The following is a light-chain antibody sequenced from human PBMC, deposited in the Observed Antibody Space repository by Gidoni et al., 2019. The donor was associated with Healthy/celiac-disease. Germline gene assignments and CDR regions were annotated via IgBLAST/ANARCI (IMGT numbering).Light chain of an antibody. CDR1: QSVSSN. CDR3: QQYNNWQLT. J-gene: IGKJ4*01. Sequence: EIVMTQSPATLSVSPGERATLSCRASQSVSSNLAWYQQKPGQAPRLLIYGASTRATGIPDRFSGSGSGTEFTLTISSLQSEDFAVYYCQQYNNWQLTFGGGTKVEIK. V-gene: IGKV3-15*01. CDR2: GAS.